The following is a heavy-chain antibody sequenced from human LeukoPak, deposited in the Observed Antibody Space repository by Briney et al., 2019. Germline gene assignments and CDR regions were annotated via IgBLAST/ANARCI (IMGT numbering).Heavy chain of an antibody. CDR3: ARHRPSMVRGVTNWFDP. V-gene: IGHV5-51*01. CDR1: GYSFTSYW. CDR2: IYPGDSDT. J-gene: IGHJ5*02. D-gene: IGHD3-10*01. Sequence: GESLKISCKGSGYSFTSYWIGWVRQMPGKGLEWMGIIYPGDSDTRYSPSFQGQVTISADKSISTAYLQWSSLKASDTAMYYCARHRPSMVRGVTNWFDPWGQGTLVTVSS.